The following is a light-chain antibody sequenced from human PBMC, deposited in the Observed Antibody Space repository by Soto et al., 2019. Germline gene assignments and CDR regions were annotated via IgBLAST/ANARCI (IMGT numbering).Light chain of an antibody. Sequence: QSALTKPASVSGSPGQSITISCTGTSSDVGGYNYVSWYQQHPGKAPKLMIYDVSNRTSGVSNRFSGSKSGNTASLTISGLQAEDEADYYCSSYTSSSTRVFGTGTKLTVL. V-gene: IGLV2-14*01. J-gene: IGLJ1*01. CDR2: DVS. CDR1: SSDVGGYNY. CDR3: SSYTSSSTRV.